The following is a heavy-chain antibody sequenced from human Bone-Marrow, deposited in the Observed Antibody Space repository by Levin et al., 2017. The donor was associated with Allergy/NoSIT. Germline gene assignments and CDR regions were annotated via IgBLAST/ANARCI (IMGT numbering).Heavy chain of an antibody. CDR1: GLTFSSYS. D-gene: IGHD6-19*01. CDR2: ITGSSSTI. CDR3: ASGYSGGWDGIDY. V-gene: IGHV3-48*02. J-gene: IGHJ4*02. Sequence: GGSLRLSCAVSGLTFSSYSMSWVRQAPGKGLEWVSYITGSSSTIYYADSVKGRFTISRDNARNSLYLQMNSLRDEDTAVYYCASGYSGGWDGIDYWGQGTLVTVAS.